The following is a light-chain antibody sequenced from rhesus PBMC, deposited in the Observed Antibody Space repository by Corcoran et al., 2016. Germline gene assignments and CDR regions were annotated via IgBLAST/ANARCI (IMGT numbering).Light chain of an antibody. CDR3: QHYSRRPWT. Sequence: DIQMTQSPSSLSASVGDTVTITCRASQGISSWSAWDQQKPGKAPKFLIYKAAPLQSGVPSRVSGSGSGTVFTLTIRSLQSEDFATYYCQHYSRRPWTFGQGTKVEIK. J-gene: IGKJ1*01. CDR1: QGISSW. CDR2: KAA. V-gene: IGKV1-22*01.